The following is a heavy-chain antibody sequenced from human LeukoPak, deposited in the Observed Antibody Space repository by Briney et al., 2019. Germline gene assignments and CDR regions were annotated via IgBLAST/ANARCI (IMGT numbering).Heavy chain of an antibody. CDR2: ISWNSGSI. V-gene: IGHV3-9*01. D-gene: IGHD6-13*01. CDR1: GFTFDDYA. CDR3: AKGYGIAGTHDAFDI. Sequence: GGSLRLSCAASGFTFDDYAMHWVRQAPGKGLEWVSGISWNSGSIGYADSVKGRFTISRDNAKNSLYLQMNSLRAEDTALYYCAKGYGIAGTHDAFDIWGQGTMVTVSS. J-gene: IGHJ3*02.